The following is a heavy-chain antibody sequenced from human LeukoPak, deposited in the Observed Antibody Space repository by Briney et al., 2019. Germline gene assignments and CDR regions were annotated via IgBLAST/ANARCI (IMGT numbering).Heavy chain of an antibody. V-gene: IGHV1-2*02. CDR1: GYTFTGYY. CDR3: ASGSSHDSSGRGFDY. D-gene: IGHD3-22*01. CDR2: INPNSGGT. J-gene: IGHJ4*02. Sequence: ASVKVSCKASGYTFTGYYMHWVRQAPGQGLEWMEWINPNSGGTNYAQKFQGRVTMTRDTSISTAYMELSRLRFDDTAVYYCASGSSHDSSGRGFDYWGQGTLVTVSS.